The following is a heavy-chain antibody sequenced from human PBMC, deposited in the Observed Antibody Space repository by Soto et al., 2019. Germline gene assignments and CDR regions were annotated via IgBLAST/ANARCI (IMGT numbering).Heavy chain of an antibody. V-gene: IGHV4-61*01. CDR1: GGSVSSGSYY. D-gene: IGHD3-16*01. CDR2: IYYSGST. J-gene: IGHJ4*02. CDR3: AGWGSSIDY. Sequence: QVQLQESGPGLVKPSETLSLTCTVSGGSVSSGSYYWSWIRQPPGKGLEWIGYIYYSGSTNYNPSLKSRVIISVDTSKNQFSLKLSSVTAADTAVYYCAGWGSSIDYWGQGTLVTVSS.